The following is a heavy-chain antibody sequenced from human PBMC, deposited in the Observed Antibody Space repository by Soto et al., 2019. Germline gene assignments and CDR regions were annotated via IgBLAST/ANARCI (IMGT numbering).Heavy chain of an antibody. CDR1: GGSISSSSCY. J-gene: IGHJ6*03. CDR2: IYYSGST. Sequence: PSETLSLTCTVSGGSISSSSCYWGWIRQPPGKGLEWIGSIYYSGSTYYNPSLKGRVTISVDTSKNQFSLKLSSVTAADTAVYYCARLRGYSGYDKANDYYYYYYMDVWGKGTTSPSP. V-gene: IGHV4-39*01. D-gene: IGHD5-12*01. CDR3: ARLRGYSGYDKANDYYYYYYMDV.